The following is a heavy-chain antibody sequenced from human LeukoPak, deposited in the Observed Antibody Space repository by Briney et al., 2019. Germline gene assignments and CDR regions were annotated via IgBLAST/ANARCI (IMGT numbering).Heavy chain of an antibody. CDR3: ARDQSITIFGVVNYYYYMDV. Sequence: ASVKVSCKASGGTFSSYAISWVRPAPGQGLEWMGRIIPILGIANYAQKFQGRVTITADESTSTAYMELSSLRSEDTAVYYCARDQSITIFGVVNYYYYMDVWGKGTTVTVSS. D-gene: IGHD3-3*01. CDR2: IIPILGIA. V-gene: IGHV1-69*04. J-gene: IGHJ6*03. CDR1: GGTFSSYA.